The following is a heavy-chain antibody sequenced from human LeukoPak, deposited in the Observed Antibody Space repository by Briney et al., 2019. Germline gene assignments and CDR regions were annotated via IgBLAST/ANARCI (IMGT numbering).Heavy chain of an antibody. D-gene: IGHD6-19*01. V-gene: IGHV3-21*01. J-gene: IGHJ3*02. CDR3: ARDFGGWYDGNAFDI. Sequence: PGGSLRLSCAASGFTFSSYGMHWVRQAPGKGLEWVSSISSSSSYIYYADSVKGRFTISRDNAKNSLYLQMNSLRAEDTAVYYCARDFGGWYDGNAFDIWGQGTMVTVSS. CDR2: ISSSSSYI. CDR1: GFTFSSYG.